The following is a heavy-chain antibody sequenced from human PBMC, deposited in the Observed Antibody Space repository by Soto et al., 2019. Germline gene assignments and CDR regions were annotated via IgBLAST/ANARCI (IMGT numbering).Heavy chain of an antibody. CDR3: AKARTTTPSRDFDQ. Sequence: QVQLVESGGGVVQPGRSLGLSCAASGFSFSNYGMSWVRQAPGKGLEWVAIVSYDGNDKTYADSVKGRFTISRDNSKNTVSLQMDRLRDEDTAVYYCAKARTTTPSRDFDQWGQGILVTVSS. J-gene: IGHJ4*02. CDR1: GFSFSNYG. V-gene: IGHV3-30*18. CDR2: VSYDGNDK. D-gene: IGHD4-4*01.